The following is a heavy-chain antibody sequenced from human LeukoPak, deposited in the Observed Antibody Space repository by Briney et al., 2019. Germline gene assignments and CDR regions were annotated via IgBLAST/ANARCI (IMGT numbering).Heavy chain of an antibody. Sequence: EASVKVSCKASGYTFSSYGICWMRKGPGQGHEWMGWISAYNGNTNYALQFQGRVTMTTDTSTSTAYMELRSLRSDDTAVYYCARGLGNYPEIPLDYWGQGTMVIVSS. CDR3: ARGLGNYPEIPLDY. D-gene: IGHD3-16*02. J-gene: IGHJ4*02. CDR1: GYTFSSYG. CDR2: ISAYNGNT. V-gene: IGHV1-18*01.